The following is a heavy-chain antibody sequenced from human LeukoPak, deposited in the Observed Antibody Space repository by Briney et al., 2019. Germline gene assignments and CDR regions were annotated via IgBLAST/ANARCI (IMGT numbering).Heavy chain of an antibody. D-gene: IGHD2-2*01. Sequence: ASVKVSCKASGYTFTGYGISWVRQAPGQGLEWMGWISAYNDNTNYAQKLQGRVTMTTDTSTSTAYMELRSLRSDDTAVYYCARVVVVEPAAMGWFDPWGQGTLVTVSS. V-gene: IGHV1-18*01. J-gene: IGHJ5*02. CDR3: ARVVVVEPAAMGWFDP. CDR1: GYTFTGYG. CDR2: ISAYNDNT.